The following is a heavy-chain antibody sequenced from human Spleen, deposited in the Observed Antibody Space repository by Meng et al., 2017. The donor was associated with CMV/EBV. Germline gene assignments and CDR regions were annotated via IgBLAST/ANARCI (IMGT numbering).Heavy chain of an antibody. J-gene: IGHJ6*02. CDR2: ISGSGGST. CDR1: GFTFSSYA. D-gene: IGHD1-26*01. CDR3: AKVHFESGSYYYYYGMDV. V-gene: IGHV3-23*01. Sequence: GESLKISCAASGFTFSSYAMSWVRQAPGKGLEWVSAISGSGGSTYDADSVKGRFSISRDNSRNTLHLQMNSLRAEDTALYYCAKVHFESGSYYYYYGMDVWGQGTTVTVSS.